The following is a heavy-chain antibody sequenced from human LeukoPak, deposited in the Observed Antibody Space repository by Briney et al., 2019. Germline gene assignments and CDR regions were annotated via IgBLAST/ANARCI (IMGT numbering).Heavy chain of an antibody. D-gene: IGHD3-16*01. CDR3: ARAVITFGGAVAKGFDC. CDR1: GGSFSTYY. J-gene: IGHJ4*02. Sequence: SETLSLTCTVSGGSFSTYYWSWIRQLPGKGLEWIGYIYYSGGTGYNPSLKSRVTMSLDTSKNQFSLNLSSVTAADTALYYCARAVITFGGAVAKGFDCWGQGTLVTVSS. V-gene: IGHV4-59*01. CDR2: IYYSGGT.